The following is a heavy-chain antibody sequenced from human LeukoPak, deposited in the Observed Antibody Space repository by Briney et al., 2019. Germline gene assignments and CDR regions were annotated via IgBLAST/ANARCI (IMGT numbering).Heavy chain of an antibody. Sequence: PGGSLRLSCAASGFTFSSYSMNWVHQAPGKGLEWVAVISYDGSNKYYADSVKGRFTISRDNSKNTLYLQMHSLRAEDTAVYYCARDSQRDYDILSFLDYWGQGTLVTVSS. CDR2: ISYDGSNK. V-gene: IGHV3-30*03. D-gene: IGHD3-9*01. CDR1: GFTFSSYS. CDR3: ARDSQRDYDILSFLDY. J-gene: IGHJ4*02.